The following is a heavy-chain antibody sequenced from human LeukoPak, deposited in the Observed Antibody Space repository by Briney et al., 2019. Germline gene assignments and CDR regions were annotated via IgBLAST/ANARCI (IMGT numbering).Heavy chain of an antibody. D-gene: IGHD3-22*01. V-gene: IGHV1-46*01. CDR3: ARDKNYYDIRGYSSSFDY. CDR1: GYTFTSYY. CDR2: LNPSGGST. Sequence: GASVKVSCKASGYTFTSYYMHWVRQAPGQGLEWMGILNPSGGSTSYAQKFQGRVTMTRDMSTSTVYMELSSLSSEDRAVYYCARDKNYYDIRGYSSSFDYWGREPLVPVPS. J-gene: IGHJ4*02.